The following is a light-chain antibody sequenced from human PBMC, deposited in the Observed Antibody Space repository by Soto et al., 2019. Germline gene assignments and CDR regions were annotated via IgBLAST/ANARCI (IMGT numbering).Light chain of an antibody. CDR3: SSYTSSITLYV. J-gene: IGLJ1*01. V-gene: IGLV2-14*01. CDR2: EVS. CDR1: SSDIGGYNY. Sequence: QSALTQPASVSGSPGQSITISCTGTSSDIGGYNYVSWYQQYPGKAPKLMIYEVSNRPSGVSNRFSGSKSGNTASLTISGLQAEDEADYYCSSYTSSITLYVFGGGTKLTVL.